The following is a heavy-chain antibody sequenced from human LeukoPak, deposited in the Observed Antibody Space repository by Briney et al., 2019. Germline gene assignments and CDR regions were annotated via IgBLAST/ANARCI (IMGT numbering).Heavy chain of an antibody. D-gene: IGHD2/OR15-2a*01. CDR3: ARDLAFAFDI. J-gene: IGHJ3*02. CDR2: ISSSGTTI. CDR1: GFTFTYYS. Sequence: GGSLRLSCAASGFTFTYYSMNWVRQAPGKGLEWVSYISSSGTTIYYADSVKGRFTISRDNANNSLYLQMNSLRDEDTAVYYCARDLAFAFDIWGQGTMVTVSS. V-gene: IGHV3-48*02.